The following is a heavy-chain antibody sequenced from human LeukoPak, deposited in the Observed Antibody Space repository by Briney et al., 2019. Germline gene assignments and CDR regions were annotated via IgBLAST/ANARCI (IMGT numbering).Heavy chain of an antibody. CDR2: ISDGGGST. CDR3: ARVLRYFDWFPKKRDY. Sequence: GGSLRLSCAASGFTFSSYSMLWVRQAPGKGLEWVSTISDGGGSTYYADSVKGRFTISRDNAKNSLYLQMNSLRAEDTAVYYCARVLRYFDWFPKKRDYWGQGTLVTVSS. CDR1: GFTFSSYS. D-gene: IGHD3-9*01. V-gene: IGHV3-21*01. J-gene: IGHJ4*02.